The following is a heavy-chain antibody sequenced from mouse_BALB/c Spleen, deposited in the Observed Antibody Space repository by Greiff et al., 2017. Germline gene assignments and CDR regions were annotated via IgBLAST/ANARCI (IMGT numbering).Heavy chain of an antibody. CDR2: INPYNDGT. J-gene: IGHJ3*01. CDR3: ARERDDYGNYRFAY. Sequence: VQLQQSGPELVKPGASVKMSCTASGYTFTSYVMHWVKQKPGQGLEWIGYINPYNDGTKYNEKFKGKATLTSDKSSSTAYMELSSLTSEDSAVYYCARERDDYGNYRFAYWGQGTLVTVSA. V-gene: IGHV1-14*01. CDR1: GYTFTSYV. D-gene: IGHD2-1*01.